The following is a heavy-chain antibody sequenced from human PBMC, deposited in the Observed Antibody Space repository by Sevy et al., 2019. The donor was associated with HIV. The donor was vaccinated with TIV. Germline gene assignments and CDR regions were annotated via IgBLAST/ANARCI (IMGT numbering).Heavy chain of an antibody. CDR2: INTYNGNI. V-gene: IGHV1-18*01. CDR3: VRDRLMAMSPDAFDI. D-gene: IGHD3-16*01. CDR1: GYTFTNYG. Sequence: ASVKVSCKASGYTFTNYGISWVRQAPGQGLEWMGWINTYNGNIDYAQKLEGRVTLTTDTSMTTAYMELISLRSDDTAVYYCVRDRLMAMSPDAFDIWGQGTMVTVSS. J-gene: IGHJ3*02.